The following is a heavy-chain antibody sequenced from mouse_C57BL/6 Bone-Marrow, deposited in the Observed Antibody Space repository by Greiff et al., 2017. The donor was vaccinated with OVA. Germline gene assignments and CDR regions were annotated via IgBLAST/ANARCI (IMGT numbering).Heavy chain of an antibody. J-gene: IGHJ2*01. V-gene: IGHV5-6*01. CDR3: ATFYFDY. CDR1: GFTFSSYG. CDR2: ISSGGSYT. Sequence: EVKLVESGGDLVKPGGSLKLSCAHSGFTFSSYGMSWVRQTPDKRLEWVATISSGGSYTYYPDSVKGRFTISRDNAKNTLYLQMSSLKSEDTAMYYCATFYFDYWGQGTTLTVSS.